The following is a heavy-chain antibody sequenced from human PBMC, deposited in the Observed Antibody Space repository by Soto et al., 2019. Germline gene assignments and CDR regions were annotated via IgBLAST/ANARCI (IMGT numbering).Heavy chain of an antibody. J-gene: IGHJ4*02. D-gene: IGHD6-6*01. CDR2: IYSGGST. Sequence: EVQLVESGGGLVQPGGSLRLSCAASGFTVSSNYMSWVRQAPGKGLEWVSVIYSGGSTYYADSVKGRFTISRDNSKNTLYLQMNSLRAEDTAVYYCARDRGYSSSSRGVRGFGYWGQGTLVTVSS. V-gene: IGHV3-66*01. CDR3: ARDRGYSSSSRGVRGFGY. CDR1: GFTVSSNY.